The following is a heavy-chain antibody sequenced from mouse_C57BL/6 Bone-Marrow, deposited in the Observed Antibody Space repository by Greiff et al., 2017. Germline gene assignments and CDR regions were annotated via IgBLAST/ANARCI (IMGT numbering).Heavy chain of an antibody. J-gene: IGHJ2*01. D-gene: IGHD2-3*01. V-gene: IGHV1-23*01. CDR3: ARSDIGWLLRLDY. Sequence: QVQLKESGAELVRPGASVKLSCKASGYTFTDYEMHCVKQTPVHGLEWIGAIDPETCGTAYNQKFKGKATLTADKSSSTAYMELRSLTSEDSAVYFCARSDIGWLLRLDYWGQGTTLTVSS. CDR1: GYTFTDYE. CDR2: IDPETCGT.